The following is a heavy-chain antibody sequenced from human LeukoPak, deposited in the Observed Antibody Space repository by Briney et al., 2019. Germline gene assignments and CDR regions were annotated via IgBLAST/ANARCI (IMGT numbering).Heavy chain of an antibody. CDR3: ARDAPGNTALDY. CDR2: INGYGSST. V-gene: IGHV3-74*01. Sequence: GGSLRLSCAASGFTFVSYWMHWVRQAPGKGLVWVSRINGYGSSTDFADSVKDRFTISRDNAKNTLYLQMNSLRAEDTAVYYCARDAPGNTALDYWGQGTLVTVSS. J-gene: IGHJ4*02. CDR1: GFTFVSYW. D-gene: IGHD5-18*01.